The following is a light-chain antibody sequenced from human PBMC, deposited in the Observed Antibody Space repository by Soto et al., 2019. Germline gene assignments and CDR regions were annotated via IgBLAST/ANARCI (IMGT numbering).Light chain of an antibody. CDR2: GHS. J-gene: IGLJ1*01. Sequence: QSVLTQPPSVSGAPGQRVTISCTGSSSNIGAGYDVHWYQQLPGTAPKLLIYGHSNRPSGVPDRFSGSKSGTSASLAITGLQAEDEADYYCQSYDSSLSGYDVFGTGTKLTVL. V-gene: IGLV1-40*01. CDR1: SSNIGAGYD. CDR3: QSYDSSLSGYDV.